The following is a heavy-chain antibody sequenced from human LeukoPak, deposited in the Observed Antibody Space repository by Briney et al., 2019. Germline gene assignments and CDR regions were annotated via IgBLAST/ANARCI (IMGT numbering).Heavy chain of an antibody. V-gene: IGHV1-24*01. CDR2: FDPEDGET. Sequence: ASVKVSCKVPGYTLTELSMHWVRPAPGKGLEWMGGFDPEDGETIYAQKFQDRVTMTEDTSTDTAYMELSSLRSEDTAVYYCATDPVAGTPGTFDPWGQGTLVTVSS. D-gene: IGHD6-13*01. CDR1: GYTLTELS. J-gene: IGHJ5*02. CDR3: ATDPVAGTPGTFDP.